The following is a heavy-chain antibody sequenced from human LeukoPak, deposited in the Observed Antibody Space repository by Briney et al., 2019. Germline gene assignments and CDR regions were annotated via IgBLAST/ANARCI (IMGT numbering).Heavy chain of an antibody. CDR1: GFIFSSYS. CDR2: ISSTSTYI. J-gene: IGHJ4*02. CDR3: ARVQRGEMATFDY. Sequence: PGGSLRLSCAASGFIFSSYSMNWVRHAPGKGLGWVSSISSTSTYIHYADSLKGRFTISRDNARNSLYLQINSLRVEDTAVYYCARVQRGEMATFDYWGQGTLVTVSS. D-gene: IGHD5-24*01. V-gene: IGHV3-21*01.